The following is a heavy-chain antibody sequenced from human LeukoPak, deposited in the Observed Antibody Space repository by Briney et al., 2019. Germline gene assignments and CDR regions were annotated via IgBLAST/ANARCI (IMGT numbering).Heavy chain of an antibody. CDR3: AREVSEYVENNYYGMDV. D-gene: IGHD1-1*01. Sequence: ASVKVSCKASGYTFSYYGISWVRQAPGQGLEWMGWISAYNGNTNHVQKLQGRVTMTTDTSTSTAYMELRSLRSDDTAVYYCAREVSEYVENNYYGMDVWGQGTTVTVSS. V-gene: IGHV1-18*01. CDR2: ISAYNGNT. J-gene: IGHJ6*02. CDR1: GYTFSYYG.